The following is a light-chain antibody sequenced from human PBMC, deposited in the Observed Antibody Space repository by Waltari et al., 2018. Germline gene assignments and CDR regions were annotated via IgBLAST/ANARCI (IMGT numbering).Light chain of an antibody. V-gene: IGKV3-15*01. CDR1: ETVYGN. CDR2: GVH. J-gene: IGKJ1*01. CDR3: QQYDQWPGT. Sequence: VMTQSPATLSVSPGERVTLSCRASETVYGNLAWYQHRPGQAPRLRMYGVHSRVTGVPGRFSGGGFGTEFTLTISSVQSEDFAVYCCQQYDQWPGTFGQGTKVEIK.